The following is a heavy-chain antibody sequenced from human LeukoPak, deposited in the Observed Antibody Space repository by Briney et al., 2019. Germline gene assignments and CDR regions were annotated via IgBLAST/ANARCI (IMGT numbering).Heavy chain of an antibody. Sequence: GRSLRLSCAASGFTFDDYAMHWVRQAPGKGLEWVSCISWNSGSIGYADSVKGRFTISRDNAKNSLYLQMNSLRAEDTALYYCAKDMGCSSTSCLDAFDIWGQGTMVTVSS. CDR2: ISWNSGSI. CDR1: GFTFDDYA. CDR3: AKDMGCSSTSCLDAFDI. D-gene: IGHD2-2*01. V-gene: IGHV3-9*01. J-gene: IGHJ3*02.